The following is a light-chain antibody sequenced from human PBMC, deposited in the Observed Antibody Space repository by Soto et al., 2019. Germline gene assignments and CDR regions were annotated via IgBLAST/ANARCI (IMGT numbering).Light chain of an antibody. V-gene: IGKV1-39*01. J-gene: IGKJ5*01. CDR1: QSIYIY. CDR2: AAS. Sequence: DVQMTQSPSSLSASLGDRVTITCRARQSIYIYLNWYQQKPGKAPKLLIYAASSLQRGVPSTFSGGGSGTDVTLTIISRQPEDVATFYCQQRYSTPRAFGQGTRLDIK. CDR3: QQRYSTPRA.